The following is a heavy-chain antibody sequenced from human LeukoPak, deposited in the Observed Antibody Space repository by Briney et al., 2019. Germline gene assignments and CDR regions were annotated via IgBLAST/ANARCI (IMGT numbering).Heavy chain of an antibody. Sequence: PGGSLRLSRAASAFTFSYYWMNWVRQAPGKGLEGVASIKQDGGEKYYVDSVKGRFTISRDNAKNPLYLQMNTLRAEDTAVYYCLRDRGYSTYDCWGQGTLVTVSS. D-gene: IGHD6-13*01. CDR2: IKQDGGEK. V-gene: IGHV3-7*01. CDR3: LRDRGYSTYDC. J-gene: IGHJ4*02. CDR1: AFTFSYYW.